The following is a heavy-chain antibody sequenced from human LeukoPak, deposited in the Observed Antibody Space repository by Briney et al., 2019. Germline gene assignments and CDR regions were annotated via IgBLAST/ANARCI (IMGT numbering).Heavy chain of an antibody. Sequence: PSETLSLTCTVSGGSTSSGDYYWSWIRQPPGKGLEWIGYIYYSGSTYYNPSLKSRVTISVDTSKNQFSLKLSSVTAADTAVYYCARVPYSSSWYGYGWFDPWGQGTLVTVSS. CDR3: ARVPYSSSWYGYGWFDP. CDR1: GGSTSSGDYY. CDR2: IYYSGST. D-gene: IGHD6-13*01. J-gene: IGHJ5*02. V-gene: IGHV4-30-4*02.